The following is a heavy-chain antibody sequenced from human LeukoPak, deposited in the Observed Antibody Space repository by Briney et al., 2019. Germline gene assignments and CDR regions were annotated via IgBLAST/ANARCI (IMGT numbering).Heavy chain of an antibody. Sequence: SVKVSCKASGGTFSSYAISWVRQAPGQRLEWMGGIIPIFGTANYAQKFQGRVTITADESTSTAYMELSSLRSEDTAVYYCARAPPGIAVAGEPMGYFDYWGQGTLVTVSS. CDR3: ARAPPGIAVAGEPMGYFDY. J-gene: IGHJ4*02. CDR2: IIPIFGTA. CDR1: GGTFSSYA. V-gene: IGHV1-69*13. D-gene: IGHD6-19*01.